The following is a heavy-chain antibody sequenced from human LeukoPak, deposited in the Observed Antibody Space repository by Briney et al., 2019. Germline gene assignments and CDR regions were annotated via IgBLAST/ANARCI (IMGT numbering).Heavy chain of an antibody. J-gene: IGHJ4*02. Sequence: ASVKVSCKASGYTFTGYYMHWVRQAPGQGLEWMGWINPNSGGTNYAQKFQGRVTITADTSTDTAYMELSSLRSEDTAVYYCATGSRNDAGDWGQGTLVTVSS. CDR3: ATGSRNDAGD. CDR2: INPNSGGT. V-gene: IGHV1-2*02. D-gene: IGHD1-1*01. CDR1: GYTFTGYY.